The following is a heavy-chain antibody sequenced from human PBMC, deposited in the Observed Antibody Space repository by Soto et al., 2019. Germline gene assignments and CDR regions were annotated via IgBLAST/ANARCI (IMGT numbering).Heavy chain of an antibody. CDR1: GFTFSSYA. CDR2: ISGSGGST. Sequence: GGSLRLSCAASGFTFSSYAMSWVLQPPWKGLEWVSAISGSGGSTYYADSVKGRFTISRDNSKNTLYLQMTSLRAEDTGVYFCAKAHLMWELVEFDYWGQGTLVT. V-gene: IGHV3-23*01. D-gene: IGHD1-26*01. CDR3: AKAHLMWELVEFDY. J-gene: IGHJ4*02.